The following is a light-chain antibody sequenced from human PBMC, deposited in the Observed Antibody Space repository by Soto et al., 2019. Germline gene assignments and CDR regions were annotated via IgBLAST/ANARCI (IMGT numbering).Light chain of an antibody. Sequence: DIVMTQSPLSLPVTPVEPASISFRSSQILLHSNGYNYLDWYLQKPGQSPQLLIYLGSNRASGVPDRFSGSGSGTDFTLKISRVEAEDVGVYYCMQALQTLRTFGQGTKVDIK. CDR2: LGS. CDR3: MQALQTLRT. CDR1: QILLHSNGYNY. V-gene: IGKV2-28*01. J-gene: IGKJ1*01.